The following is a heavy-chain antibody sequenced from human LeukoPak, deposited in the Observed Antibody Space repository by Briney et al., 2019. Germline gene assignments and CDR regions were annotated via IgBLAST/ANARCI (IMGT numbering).Heavy chain of an antibody. CDR1: GFTFSSYD. D-gene: IGHD4-23*01. V-gene: IGHV3-13*01. CDR2: IGTAGDT. CDR3: ARGSYGGYYYGMDV. J-gene: IGHJ6*02. Sequence: GGSLRLSCAASGFTFSSYDMHWVRQATGKGLEWVSAIGTAGDTYYPGSVKGRFTTSRENAKNSLYLPMNSLRAGDTAVYYCARGSYGGYYYGMDVWGQGTTVTVSS.